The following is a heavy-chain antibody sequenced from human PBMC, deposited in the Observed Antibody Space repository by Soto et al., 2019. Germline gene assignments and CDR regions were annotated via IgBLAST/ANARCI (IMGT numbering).Heavy chain of an antibody. CDR1: GFTFSSYA. D-gene: IGHD3-3*01. Sequence: GGSLRLSCAASGFTFSSYAMSWVRQAPGKGLEWVSAISGSGGSTYYADSVKGRFTISRDNSKNTLYLQMNSLRAEDTAVYYCAKNYDFWSGYSSGTFYFDYWGQGTLVTVSS. CDR3: AKNYDFWSGYSSGTFYFDY. V-gene: IGHV3-23*01. J-gene: IGHJ4*02. CDR2: ISGSGGST.